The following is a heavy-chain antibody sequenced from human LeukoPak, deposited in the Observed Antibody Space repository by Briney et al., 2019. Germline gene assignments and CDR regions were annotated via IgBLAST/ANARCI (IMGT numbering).Heavy chain of an antibody. V-gene: IGHV3-30*18. J-gene: IGHJ4*02. D-gene: IGHD3-22*01. CDR2: VSDDGSNK. CDR1: GFIFSTYG. Sequence: PGGSLRLSCAASGFIFSTYGMHWVRQALDRGLEWVALVSDDGSNKYYPDSVKGRLTISRDNSKNTLYLQMNSLRAEDTAVYYCAKSHTSSGYYSFFDHWGQGTLVTVSS. CDR3: AKSHTSSGYYSFFDH.